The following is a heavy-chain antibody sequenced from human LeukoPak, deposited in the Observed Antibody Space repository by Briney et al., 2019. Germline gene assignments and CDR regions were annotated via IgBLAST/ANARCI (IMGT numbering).Heavy chain of an antibody. Sequence: GASVKVSCKASGYTFTGCYMHWVRQAPGQGLEWMGWINPNSGGTNYAQKFQGRVTMTRDTSISTAYMELSRLRSDDTAVYYCARDRALNLVGATEAYFDYWGQGTLVTVSS. CDR1: GYTFTGCY. V-gene: IGHV1-2*02. CDR3: ARDRALNLVGATEAYFDY. CDR2: INPNSGGT. J-gene: IGHJ4*02. D-gene: IGHD1-26*01.